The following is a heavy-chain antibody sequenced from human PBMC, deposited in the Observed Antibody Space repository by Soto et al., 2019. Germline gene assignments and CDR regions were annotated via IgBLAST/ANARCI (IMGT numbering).Heavy chain of an antibody. CDR1: GFTFSNYN. CDR2: ISSSSSTI. D-gene: IGHD3-3*01. Sequence: GGSLRLSCAASGFTFSNYNMNWVRQAPGKGLEWVSYISSSSSTIYYADSVQGRSTISRDNAKNSLYLQMNSLRAEDTAVYYCARTGSLRFLEWPLPDDAFDIWGQGTMVTVSS. J-gene: IGHJ3*02. CDR3: ARTGSLRFLEWPLPDDAFDI. V-gene: IGHV3-48*04.